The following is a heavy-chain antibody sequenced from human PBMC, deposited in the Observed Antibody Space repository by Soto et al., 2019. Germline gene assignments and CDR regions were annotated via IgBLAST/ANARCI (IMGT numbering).Heavy chain of an antibody. CDR3: GRGGVLRYLEWSLFVGDYFDY. Sequence: SSETLSLTCAVYGGSFSGYSWRWIRQPPGKGLEWSGEINHSGSTTYNRYLKSRLTISVDTSKNQFSLKLSSVTAADAAVFYCGRGGVLRYLEWSLFVGDYFDYWGQGTRVTVSS. D-gene: IGHD3-9*01. CDR1: GGSFSGYS. J-gene: IGHJ4*02. V-gene: IGHV4-34*01. CDR2: INHSGST.